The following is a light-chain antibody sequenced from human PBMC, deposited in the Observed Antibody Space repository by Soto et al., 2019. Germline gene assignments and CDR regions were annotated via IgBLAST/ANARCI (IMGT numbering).Light chain of an antibody. CDR1: SSDVGSYNL. CDR2: SNN. Sequence: QSALTQPASVSGSPGQSITISCTGTSSDVGSYNLVSWYQQLPGTAPKLLIYSNNQRPSGVPDRFSGSKSGTSASLAISGLQSEDEADYYCAAWDDSLNGLVFGGGTKLTVL. CDR3: AAWDDSLNGLV. J-gene: IGLJ3*02. V-gene: IGLV1-44*01.